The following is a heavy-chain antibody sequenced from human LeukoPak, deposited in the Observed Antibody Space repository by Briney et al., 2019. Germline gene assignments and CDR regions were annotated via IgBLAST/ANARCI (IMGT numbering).Heavy chain of an antibody. J-gene: IGHJ4*02. CDR2: IYSDDNT. D-gene: IGHD1-26*01. CDR3: ARDLMGARGY. CDR1: GFTVSSNY. Sequence: PGGSLRLSXAASGFTVSSNYMSWVRQAPGKGLEWVSVIYSDDNTYYADSVKGRFTISRDNSKNTLYLQMNSLRAEDTAVYYCARDLMGARGYWGQGTLVTVSS. V-gene: IGHV3-53*01.